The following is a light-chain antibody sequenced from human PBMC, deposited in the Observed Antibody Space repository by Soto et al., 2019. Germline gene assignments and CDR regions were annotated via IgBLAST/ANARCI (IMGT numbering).Light chain of an antibody. CDR3: YQYGSTPPT. CDR2: VVS. CDR1: HSVTNNQ. J-gene: IGKJ1*01. V-gene: IGKV3-20*01. Sequence: EIVLTQSPGTLSLSPGERATLSRRASHSVTNNQYAWFRQQHGQAPRLLIWVVSNRATGIPDRFSGSWSGTVFTLTISRLEPEDFVVFYCYQYGSTPPTFGQGTKVEIK.